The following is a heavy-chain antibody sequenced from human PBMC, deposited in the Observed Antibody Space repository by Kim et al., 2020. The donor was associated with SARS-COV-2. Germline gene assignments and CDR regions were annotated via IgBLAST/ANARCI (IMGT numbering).Heavy chain of an antibody. CDR3: AREITMVRGLDY. Sequence: YYADSVKGRFTISRDNAKNSLYLQMNSLRAEDTAVYYCAREITMVRGLDYWGQGTLVTVSS. V-gene: IGHV3-21*01. D-gene: IGHD3-10*01. J-gene: IGHJ4*02.